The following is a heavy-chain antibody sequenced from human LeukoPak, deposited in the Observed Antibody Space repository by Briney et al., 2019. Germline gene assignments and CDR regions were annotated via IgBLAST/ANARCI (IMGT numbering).Heavy chain of an antibody. Sequence: GGSLRLSCAASGFTFSSYSMNWVRQAPGKGLEWVSYISSSSSTIYYADSVKGRFTISRDNAKNSLYLQMNSLRDEDTAVYYCAREPDPYYDSSGYHKGFDYWGQGTLVTVSS. CDR2: ISSSSSTI. CDR1: GFTFSSYS. D-gene: IGHD3-22*01. J-gene: IGHJ4*02. CDR3: AREPDPYYDSSGYHKGFDY. V-gene: IGHV3-48*02.